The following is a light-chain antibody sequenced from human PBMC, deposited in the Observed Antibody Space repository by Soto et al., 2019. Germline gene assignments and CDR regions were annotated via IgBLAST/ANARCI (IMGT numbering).Light chain of an antibody. CDR2: DVN. CDR1: NTDLGVYGY. V-gene: IGLV2-14*01. J-gene: IGLJ1*01. Sequence: QSVLAQPASVSGSFGQSITISCSGPNTDLGVYGYVSWYQHQPGKAHKLLIYDVNNRPSGISDRFSGSKSGDTASLTISGLQAEDEADYWCFSKIIGFFYRFGTGNKVTV. CDR3: FSKIIGFFYR.